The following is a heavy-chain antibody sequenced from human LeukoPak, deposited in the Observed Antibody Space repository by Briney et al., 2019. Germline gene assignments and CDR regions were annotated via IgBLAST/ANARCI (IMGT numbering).Heavy chain of an antibody. V-gene: IGHV4-30-2*01. CDR1: GVSISSGGYS. CDR2: IYHSGST. J-gene: IGHJ5*02. CDR3: ARGGDYYDLNWFDP. Sequence: SQTLSLTCAVSGVSISSGGYSWSWIRQPPGKGLEWIGYIYHSGSTYYNPSLKSRVTISVDRSKNQFSLKLSSVTAADTAVYYCARGGDYYDLNWFDPWGQGTLVTVSS. D-gene: IGHD3-22*01.